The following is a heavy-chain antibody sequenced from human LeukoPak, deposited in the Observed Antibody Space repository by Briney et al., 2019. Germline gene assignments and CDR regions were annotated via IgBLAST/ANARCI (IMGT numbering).Heavy chain of an antibody. CDR3: ARVSSSSSNGAFDI. Sequence: ASVKVSCKASGYTFTSYGISWVRQAPGQGLEWMGWISAYNGNTNYAQKLQGRVTMTTDTSTSTAYMELRSLRSDDTAVYYCARVSSSSSNGAFDIWGQGTMVTVSS. J-gene: IGHJ3*02. CDR2: ISAYNGNT. CDR1: GYTFTSYG. D-gene: IGHD6-6*01. V-gene: IGHV1-18*01.